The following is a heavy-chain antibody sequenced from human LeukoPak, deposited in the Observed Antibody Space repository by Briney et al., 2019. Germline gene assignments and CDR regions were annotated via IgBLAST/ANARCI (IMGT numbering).Heavy chain of an antibody. CDR3: AKGATMVVRYYYYGMDV. Sequence: GRSLRLSCAASGFTFSSYGMHWVRQAPGKGLEWVAVISYDGSNKYYADSVKGRFTISRDNSKNTLYLQMNSLRAEDTAVYYCAKGATMVVRYYYYGMDVGGQGTTVTVSS. CDR2: ISYDGSNK. CDR1: GFTFSSYG. V-gene: IGHV3-30*18. J-gene: IGHJ6*02. D-gene: IGHD3-10*01.